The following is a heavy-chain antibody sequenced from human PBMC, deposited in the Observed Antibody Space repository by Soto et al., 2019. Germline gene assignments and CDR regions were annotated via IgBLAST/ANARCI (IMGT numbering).Heavy chain of an antibody. CDR2: IYHSGST. D-gene: IGHD2-2*01. V-gene: IGHV4-4*02. J-gene: IGHJ3*02. Sequence: KSSETLSLTCAVSGGSISSSNWWSWVRQPPGKGLEWIGEIYHSGSTNYNPSLKSRVTISVDKSKNQFSLKLSSVTAADTAVYYCASPNCSSTSCYLDAFDIWGQGTMVTVS. CDR1: GGSISSSNW. CDR3: ASPNCSSTSCYLDAFDI.